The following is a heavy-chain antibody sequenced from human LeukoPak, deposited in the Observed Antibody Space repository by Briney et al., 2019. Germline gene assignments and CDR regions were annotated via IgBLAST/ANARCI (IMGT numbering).Heavy chain of an antibody. CDR1: GFTFSRHG. D-gene: IGHD3-10*01. Sequence: GGSLRLSCAAAGFTFSRHGMHWVRQAPGKGLEWLANIKQDGSEKYYVDSVKGRFTISRDNAKNSLYLQMNSLRAEDTAVYYCARVRGVISFFDYWGQGTLVTVSS. CDR2: IKQDGSEK. CDR3: ARVRGVISFFDY. V-gene: IGHV3-7*01. J-gene: IGHJ4*02.